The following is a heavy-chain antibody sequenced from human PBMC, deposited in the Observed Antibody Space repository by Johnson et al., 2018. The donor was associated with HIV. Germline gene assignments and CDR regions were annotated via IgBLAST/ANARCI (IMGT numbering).Heavy chain of an antibody. CDR3: AREANAFDI. CDR2: ISFDGSHK. Sequence: MHWVRQAPGKGLEWVAVISFDGSHKYYTDSVKGLSTISRDNSKNTLYLQMNSLRAEDTAVYYCAREANAFDIWGQGTMVTVSS. J-gene: IGHJ3*02. V-gene: IGHV3-33*01.